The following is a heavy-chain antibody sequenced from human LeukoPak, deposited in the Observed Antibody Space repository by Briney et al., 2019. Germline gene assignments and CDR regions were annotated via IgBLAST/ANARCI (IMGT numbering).Heavy chain of an antibody. CDR3: AKDWGSTGTAPLDY. V-gene: IGHV3-23*01. Sequence: GGSLRLSCAASGFTFSSYAMSWVRQAPGKGLEWVSAISGSGGSTYYADSVKGRFTTSRDNSKNTLYLQMNSLRAEDTAVYYCAKDWGSTGTAPLDYWGQGTLVTVSS. J-gene: IGHJ4*02. D-gene: IGHD1-1*01. CDR2: ISGSGGST. CDR1: GFTFSSYA.